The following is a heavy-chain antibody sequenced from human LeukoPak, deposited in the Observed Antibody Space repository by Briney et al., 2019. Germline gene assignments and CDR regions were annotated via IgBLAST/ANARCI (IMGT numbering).Heavy chain of an antibody. Sequence: GGSLRLSCAVSVFTLSRYAMSCGRQAPGKGLEWVSGISGSGGSTYYADFVKGRFTISRDNSKNTLYLQMNSLRAEDTAVYYCAKDLRDVVVVLPVIVYWGQGTLVTVSS. J-gene: IGHJ4*02. CDR3: AKDLRDVVVVLPVIVY. CDR1: VFTLSRYA. CDR2: ISGSGGST. V-gene: IGHV3-23*01. D-gene: IGHD2-15*01.